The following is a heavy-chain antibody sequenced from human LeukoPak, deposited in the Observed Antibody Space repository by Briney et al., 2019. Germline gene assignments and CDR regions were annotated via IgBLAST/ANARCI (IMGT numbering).Heavy chain of an antibody. J-gene: IGHJ4*02. CDR1: GGSFSGYY. CDR3: ARVGGSYSGVYY. Sequence: SETLSLTCAVYGGSFSGYYWSWIRQPPGKGLEWIGEINHSGSTDYNPSLKSRVTISVDTSKNQFSLKLSSVTAADTAVYYCARVGGSYSGVYYWGQGTLVTVSS. D-gene: IGHD1-26*01. CDR2: INHSGST. V-gene: IGHV4-34*01.